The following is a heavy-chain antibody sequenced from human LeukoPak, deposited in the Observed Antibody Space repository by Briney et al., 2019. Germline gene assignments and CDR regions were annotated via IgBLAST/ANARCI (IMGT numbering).Heavy chain of an antibody. CDR1: GFIFDNYA. D-gene: IGHD2/OR15-2a*01. CDR2: ISGSAFTT. J-gene: IGHJ6*03. Sequence: GGSLRLSCAASGFIFDNYAMSWVRQAPGKGLEWVSSISGSAFTTFYADSVKGRFTISRDNSKNTLYLQMSSLRAEDTAVYYCAKNIRTDAYYYYYMNVWGTGTTVTVSS. CDR3: AKNIRTDAYYYYYMNV. V-gene: IGHV3-23*01.